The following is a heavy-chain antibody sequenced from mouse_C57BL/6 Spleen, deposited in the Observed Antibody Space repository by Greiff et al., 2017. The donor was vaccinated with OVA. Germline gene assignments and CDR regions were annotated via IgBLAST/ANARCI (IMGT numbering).Heavy chain of an antibody. Sequence: EVQLQQSGPELVKPGASVKISCKASGYTFTDYYMNWVKQSHGKSLEWIGDINPNNGGTSYNQKFKGKATLTVDKSSSTAYMELRSLTSEDSAVYYCARGLSNWDFDYWGQGTTLTVSS. CDR1: GYTFTDYY. CDR2: INPNNGGT. V-gene: IGHV1-26*01. J-gene: IGHJ2*01. CDR3: ARGLSNWDFDY. D-gene: IGHD4-1*01.